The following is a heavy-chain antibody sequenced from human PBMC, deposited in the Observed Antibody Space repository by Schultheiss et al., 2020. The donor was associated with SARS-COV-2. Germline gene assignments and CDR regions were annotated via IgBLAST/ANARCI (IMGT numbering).Heavy chain of an antibody. CDR2: INHSGST. CDR1: GGSFSGYY. V-gene: IGHV4-34*01. J-gene: IGHJ6*02. Sequence: SQTLSLTCAVYGGSFSGYYWSWIRQPPGKGLEWIGEINHSGSTNSNPSLKSRVTISVDTSKNQFSLKLSSVTAADTAVYYCASHPAGRRRHGRPGYYSYGRDVWGQGTTVTVSS. D-gene: IGHD6-13*01. CDR3: ASHPAGRRRHGRPGYYSYGRDV.